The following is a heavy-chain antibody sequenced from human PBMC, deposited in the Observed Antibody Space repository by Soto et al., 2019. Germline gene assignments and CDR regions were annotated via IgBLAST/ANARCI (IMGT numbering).Heavy chain of an antibody. Sequence: QVQLQESGPGLVKPSETLSLTCTVSGDSIGSYYWSWIRQSAGRGLEWVGRIYTSGITNYNPSLKSRVSMSVDTSKKQFSLNLTSVIAADTAVYYCARQTTYSSSWYDSWGQGTLVTVSS. CDR3: ARQTTYSSSWYDS. J-gene: IGHJ5*01. V-gene: IGHV4-4*07. D-gene: IGHD6-13*01. CDR2: IYTSGIT. CDR1: GDSIGSYY.